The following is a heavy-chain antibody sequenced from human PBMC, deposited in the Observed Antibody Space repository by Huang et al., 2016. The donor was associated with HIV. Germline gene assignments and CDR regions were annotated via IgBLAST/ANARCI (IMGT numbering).Heavy chain of an antibody. Sequence: EVQLLESGGGLVQPGGSLGLSCAAFGFTFSSYAMSWVRQAPGKGLEWVSVISGGGGSTYYADSVKGRFTISRDNSKNTLYLQMNSLRAEDAAVYYCAKDPYSSSWFDHFDYWGQGTLVTVSS. CDR2: ISGGGGST. J-gene: IGHJ4*02. CDR1: GFTFSSYA. CDR3: AKDPYSSSWFDHFDY. V-gene: IGHV3-23*01. D-gene: IGHD6-13*01.